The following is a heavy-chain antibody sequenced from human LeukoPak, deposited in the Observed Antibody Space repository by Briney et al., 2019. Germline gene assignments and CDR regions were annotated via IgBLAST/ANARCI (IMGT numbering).Heavy chain of an antibody. CDR1: GFNFNIYS. CDR2: ITGSSTPI. CDR3: AKDAPGWIDY. V-gene: IGHV3-48*04. J-gene: IGHJ4*02. D-gene: IGHD2-15*01. Sequence: PGGSLRLSCEASGFNFNIYSMNWVRQAPGKGLEWVSYITGSSTPIYYGDSVKGRFTISRDNSKNSLYLQMNSLRTEDTALYYCAKDAPGWIDYWGQGTLVTVSS.